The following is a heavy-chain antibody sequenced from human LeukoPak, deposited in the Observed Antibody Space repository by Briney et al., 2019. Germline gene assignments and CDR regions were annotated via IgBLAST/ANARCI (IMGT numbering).Heavy chain of an antibody. Sequence: GGSLRLSCAASGFTFSSYGMHWVRQAPGKGLEWVAFIRYDGSNKYYADSVKGRFTISRDNSKNTLYLQMNSLRAEDTAVYYCAKGKPQLVPSDYWGQGTLVTVSS. V-gene: IGHV3-30*02. CDR3: AKGKPQLVPSDY. D-gene: IGHD6-13*01. CDR2: IRYDGSNK. CDR1: GFTFSSYG. J-gene: IGHJ4*02.